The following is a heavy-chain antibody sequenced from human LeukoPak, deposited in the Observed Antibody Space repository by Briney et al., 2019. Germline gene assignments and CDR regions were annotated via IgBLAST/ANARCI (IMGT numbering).Heavy chain of an antibody. J-gene: IGHJ4*02. Sequence: GGSLRLSCAASGFTLSSYAMHWVRQAPGKGLEWVAVISYDGSNKYYADSVKGRFTISRDNSKNTLYLQMNSLRAEDTAVYYCARLAIAVAGTYFDYWGQGTLVTVSS. CDR3: ARLAIAVAGTYFDY. CDR1: GFTLSSYA. V-gene: IGHV3-30-3*01. D-gene: IGHD6-19*01. CDR2: ISYDGSNK.